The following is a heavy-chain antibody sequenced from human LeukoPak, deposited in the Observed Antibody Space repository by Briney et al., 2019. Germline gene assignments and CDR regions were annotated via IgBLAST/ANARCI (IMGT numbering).Heavy chain of an antibody. CDR2: ISGNGYNT. J-gene: IGHJ4*02. D-gene: IGHD3-10*01. Sequence: GESLRLSCAGSGFTLCSYAVSWVRQAPGKGLEWVSAISGNGYNTYYADSVKGRFTISSESSGNTLYLQMHNLRAEDTAVYYCAKGVRLWFAFYFDYWGQGTLVTVSS. CDR1: GFTLCSYA. V-gene: IGHV3-23*01. CDR3: AKGVRLWFAFYFDY.